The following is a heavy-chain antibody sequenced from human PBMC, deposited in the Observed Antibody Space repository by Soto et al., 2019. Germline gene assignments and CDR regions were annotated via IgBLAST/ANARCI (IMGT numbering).Heavy chain of an antibody. V-gene: IGHV3-30*03. D-gene: IGHD2-2*01. J-gene: IGHJ4*02. Sequence: GGSLRLSCTASGFTFSNYDMHWVRQAPGKGLEWVALISYGGSDKYYLDSVKGRFTISRDNSKNTLYLHMNSLGTDDTSVYYCATDRGYCSGTNCALFGYWGQGVLVTV. CDR2: ISYGGSDK. CDR1: GFTFSNYD. CDR3: ATDRGYCSGTNCALFGY.